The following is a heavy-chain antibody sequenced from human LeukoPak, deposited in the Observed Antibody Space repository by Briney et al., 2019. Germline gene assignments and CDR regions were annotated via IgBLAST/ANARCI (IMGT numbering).Heavy chain of an antibody. CDR1: GFTFSNYW. CDR3: ARGYFGPDY. CDR2: IHSDGRTT. Sequence: GSLRLSCAVSGFTFSNYWMDWVRQTPGKGLVWVSLIHSDGRTTAYADSVQGRFTISRDNAKNTLYLQMNSLRVEDTAVYYCARGYFGPDYWGQGTLVTVSS. V-gene: IGHV3-74*01. J-gene: IGHJ4*02. D-gene: IGHD2/OR15-2a*01.